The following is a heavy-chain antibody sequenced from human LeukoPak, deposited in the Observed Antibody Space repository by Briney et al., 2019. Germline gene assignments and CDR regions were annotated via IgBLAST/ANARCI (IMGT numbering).Heavy chain of an antibody. Sequence: SETLSLTCTVSGDSISSSSYYWGWIRQPPGKGLEWIGSIYYSGSTYYNPSLKSRVTISVDTSKNQFSLKLSSVTAADTAVYYCARDPLDAFDIWGQGTMVTVSS. J-gene: IGHJ3*02. CDR1: GDSISSSSYY. CDR3: ARDPLDAFDI. CDR2: IYYSGST. V-gene: IGHV4-39*02.